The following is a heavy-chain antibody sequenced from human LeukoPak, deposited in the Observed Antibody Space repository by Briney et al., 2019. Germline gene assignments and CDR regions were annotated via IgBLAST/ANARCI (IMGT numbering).Heavy chain of an antibody. J-gene: IGHJ4*02. Sequence: GGALRLSFAASGFPFNNYNMEWVRPAPGEGLEWGSSITSRSGSIYYPDSVKGRFNISRDNAQNALYLQTNSLRDEDTAVYYCARDSRFAKLLSPYFDYWGKGTLVTVSS. CDR2: ITSRSGSI. CDR1: GFPFNNYN. CDR3: ARDSRFAKLLSPYFDY. V-gene: IGHV3-48*02. D-gene: IGHD3-10*01.